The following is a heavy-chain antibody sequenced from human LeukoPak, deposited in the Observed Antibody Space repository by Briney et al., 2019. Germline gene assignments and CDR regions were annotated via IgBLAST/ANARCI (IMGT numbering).Heavy chain of an antibody. CDR1: IYTFTDYY. J-gene: IGHJ5*02. CDR3: GASRFGAWVDH. Sequence: ASVKISCKASIYTFTDYYIHWVQQAPAKGLEWMGRVDPKNGGTIYADKFQGRVTITADTSTDTAYMELSSLRSEDTAVYYCGASRFGAWVDHWGQGTLVTVSS. D-gene: IGHD3-10*01. CDR2: VDPKNGGT. V-gene: IGHV1-69-2*01.